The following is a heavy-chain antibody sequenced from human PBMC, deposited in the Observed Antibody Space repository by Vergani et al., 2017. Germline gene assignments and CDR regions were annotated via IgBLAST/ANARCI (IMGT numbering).Heavy chain of an antibody. V-gene: IGHV4-39*01. Sequence: QLQLQESGPGLVKPSATLSLTCSVSGDSIRSSNYCWGWIRQPPGKGLEWIASIYYSGSTYYNLSLKSRVTISVDTSKNQFSLKLSSVTAADTAVYFCARHSTVEWLVKLGWIDPWGQGILVTVSS. J-gene: IGHJ5*02. CDR1: GDSIRSSNYC. D-gene: IGHD6-19*01. CDR3: ARHSTVEWLVKLGWIDP. CDR2: IYYSGST.